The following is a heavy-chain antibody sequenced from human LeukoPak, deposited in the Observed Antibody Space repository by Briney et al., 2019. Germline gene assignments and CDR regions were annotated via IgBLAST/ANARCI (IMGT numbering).Heavy chain of an antibody. D-gene: IGHD2-2*01. CDR2: ISGSGGST. CDR1: GFTVSSNY. V-gene: IGHV3-23*01. Sequence: GGSLRLSCAASGFTVSSNYMSWVRQAPGKGLEWVSAISGSGGSTYYADSVKGRFTISRDNSKNTLYLQMNSLRAEDTAVYYCAKDFIPYCSSTSCYYFDYWGQGTLVTVSS. CDR3: AKDFIPYCSSTSCYYFDY. J-gene: IGHJ4*02.